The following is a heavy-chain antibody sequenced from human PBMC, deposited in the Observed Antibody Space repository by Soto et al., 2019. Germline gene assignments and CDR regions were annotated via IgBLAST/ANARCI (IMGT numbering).Heavy chain of an antibody. V-gene: IGHV1-24*01. CDR2: SDPEDGQT. J-gene: IGHJ4*02. Sequence: ASVKITCNVSGSTLTELSMHWVRQAPGKGLEWMGGSDPEDGQTIYAQKFQGRVTMTEDTSTDTAYMELSSLRSEDTAVYYCATPRHSSGYYFFDYWGQGTLVTVSS. D-gene: IGHD3-22*01. CDR1: GSTLTELS. CDR3: ATPRHSSGYYFFDY.